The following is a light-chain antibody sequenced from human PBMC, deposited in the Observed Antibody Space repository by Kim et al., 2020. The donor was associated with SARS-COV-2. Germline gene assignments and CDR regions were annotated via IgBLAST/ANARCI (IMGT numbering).Light chain of an antibody. V-gene: IGKV3-15*01. CDR1: QSVSSN. Sequence: SPGERATRSCRASQSVSSNLAWYQQKPGQAPRLLIYGASTRATGIPARFSGSGSGTEFTLTISSLQSEDFAVYYCQQYNNWPSWTFGQGTKVYIK. CDR2: GAS. J-gene: IGKJ1*01. CDR3: QQYNNWPSWT.